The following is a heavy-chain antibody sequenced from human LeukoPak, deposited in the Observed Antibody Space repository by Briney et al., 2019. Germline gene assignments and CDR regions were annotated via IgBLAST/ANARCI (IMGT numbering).Heavy chain of an antibody. V-gene: IGHV4-59*01. CDR3: ASPRGDYDYYYYYGMDV. D-gene: IGHD4-17*01. CDR2: VFYSGST. Sequence: SETLSLTCTVSGGSISGYYWSWIRQPPGKTLESIGFVFYSGSTNYNPSLKSRVTISVNTSKNQFSLKLNSVTAADTAVYYCASPRGDYDYYYYYGMDVWGQGTTVTVSS. CDR1: GGSISGYY. J-gene: IGHJ6*02.